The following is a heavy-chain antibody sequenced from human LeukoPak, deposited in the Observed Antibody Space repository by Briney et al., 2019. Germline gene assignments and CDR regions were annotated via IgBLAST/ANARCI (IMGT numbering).Heavy chain of an antibody. CDR3: ARRQLNLDP. V-gene: IGHV3-11*01. D-gene: IGHD1-1*01. J-gene: IGHJ5*02. CDR1: GFSFSDYY. Sequence: GGSLRLSFSASGFSFSDYYMGWIRQAPAKGLEWVSYISTSGTTISYADSVKGRFTIYRDNAKNSLYLQMNSLRAEDTAVYYCARRQLNLDPWGQGTLVTVSS. CDR2: ISTSGTTI.